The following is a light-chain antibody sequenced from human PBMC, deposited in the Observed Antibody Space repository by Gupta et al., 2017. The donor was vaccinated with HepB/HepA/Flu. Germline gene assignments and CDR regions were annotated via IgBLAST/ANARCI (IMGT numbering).Light chain of an antibody. CDR2: GNS. CDR3: QSYDSSLSGSV. Sequence: QSVLTQPPSVSGAPGQRVPISCTGRSSNIGAGYDVNWYQQLPGTAPKLLIYGNSNRPSGVPDRFSGSKSGTSASLAITGLQDEDEADYYCQSYDSSLSGSVFGGGTKLTVL. CDR1: SSNIGAGYD. J-gene: IGLJ3*02. V-gene: IGLV1-40*01.